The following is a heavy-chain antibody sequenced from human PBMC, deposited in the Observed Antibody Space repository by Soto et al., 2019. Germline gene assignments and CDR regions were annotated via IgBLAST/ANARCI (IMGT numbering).Heavy chain of an antibody. J-gene: IGHJ6*02. CDR3: AKGYGDYKIYCDYYGMDV. Sequence: QVQLVESGGGVVQPGRSLRLSCAASGFTFSSYGMHWVRQAPGKGLEWVAVISYDGSNKYYADSVKGRFTISRDNSKNTMYLQKNSLRAEDTAVYYCAKGYGDYKIYCDYYGMDVWGQGTTVTVSS. CDR2: ISYDGSNK. V-gene: IGHV3-30*18. D-gene: IGHD4-17*01. CDR1: GFTFSSYG.